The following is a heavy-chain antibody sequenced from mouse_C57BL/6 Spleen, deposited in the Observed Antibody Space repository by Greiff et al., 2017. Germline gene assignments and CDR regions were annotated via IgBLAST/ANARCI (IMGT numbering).Heavy chain of an antibody. V-gene: IGHV1-39*01. D-gene: IGHD4-1*01. CDR3: ARSLGRDWYFDV. CDR2: MNPNYGTT. CDR1: GYSFTDYN. Sequence: VQLQQPGPELLKPGASVKISCKASGYSFTDYNMNWVKQSNDQSLEWIGVMNPNYGTTSYNQKFKGKATLTVDQSSSTAYMQLNSLTSEDSAVYYCARSLGRDWYFDVWGTGTTVTVSS. J-gene: IGHJ1*03.